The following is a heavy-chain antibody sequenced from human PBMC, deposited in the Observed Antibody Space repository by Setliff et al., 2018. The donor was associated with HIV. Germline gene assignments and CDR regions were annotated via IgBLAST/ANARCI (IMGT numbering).Heavy chain of an antibody. CDR2: IIPIFGTA. D-gene: IGHD2-2*01. CDR3: ARSQGIVPAAPLWY. V-gene: IGHV1-69*05. CDR1: GGTFSSYA. J-gene: IGHJ4*02. Sequence: ASVKVSCKASGGTFSSYAISWVRQAPGQGLEWMGGIIPIFGTANYAQKFQGRVAITRDTSASTASMELSSLRSDDTAVYYCARSQGIVPAAPLWYWGQGTLVTVSS.